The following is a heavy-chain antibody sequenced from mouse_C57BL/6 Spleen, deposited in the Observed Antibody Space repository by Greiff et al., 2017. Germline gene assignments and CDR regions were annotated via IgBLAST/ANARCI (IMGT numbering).Heavy chain of an antibody. J-gene: IGHJ1*03. D-gene: IGHD1-1*01. V-gene: IGHV1-85*01. CDR3: ERSGDYYGISYYCYFDV. Sequence: VKLQQSGPELVRPGASVKLSCTASGFNFTSYDINWVKQRPGQGLEWIGWIYPRDGSTKYNQKFKGKATLTVDTSSSTAYMELHSLTSEDAAVYFCERSGDYYGISYYCYFDVWGTGTTVTVSS. CDR1: GFNFTSYD. CDR2: IYPRDGST.